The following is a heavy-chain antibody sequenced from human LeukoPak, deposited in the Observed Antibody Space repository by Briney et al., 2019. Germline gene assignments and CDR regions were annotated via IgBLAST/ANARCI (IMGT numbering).Heavy chain of an antibody. J-gene: IGHJ4*02. CDR1: GYSISSGYH. V-gene: IGHV4-38-2*02. D-gene: IGHD3-22*01. CDR2: IYHSGRT. CDR3: ARESLYRNYDSSGYYFEGGVDY. Sequence: SETLSLTCTVSGYSISSGYHWGWIRQPPGKGLEWIGSIYHSGRTYYNPSLKSRVTISGDTSKSHFSLNLTSVTAADTAVYYCARESLYRNYDSSGYYFEGGVDYWGQGTLVTVSS.